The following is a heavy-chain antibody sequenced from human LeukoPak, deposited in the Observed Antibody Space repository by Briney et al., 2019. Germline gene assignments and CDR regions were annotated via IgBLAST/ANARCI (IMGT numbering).Heavy chain of an antibody. Sequence: GGSLRLSCAASGFTFDDYAMHWVRQDPGKGLEWVSLISWDGGSTYYADSVKGRFTISRDNSKNSLYLQMNSLRAEDTALYYCAKDRVAAAVDYYYYYGMDVWGKGTTVTVSS. J-gene: IGHJ6*04. V-gene: IGHV3-43D*04. D-gene: IGHD6-13*01. CDR3: AKDRVAAAVDYYYYYGMDV. CDR1: GFTFDDYA. CDR2: ISWDGGST.